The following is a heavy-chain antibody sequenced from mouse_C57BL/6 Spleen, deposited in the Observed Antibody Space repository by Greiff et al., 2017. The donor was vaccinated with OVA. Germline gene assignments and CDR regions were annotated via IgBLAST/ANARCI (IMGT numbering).Heavy chain of an antibody. CDR2: IYPGSGST. D-gene: IGHD3-2*01. CDR3: ARSDHDRGNYFDY. Sequence: QVQLQQPGAELVKPGASVKMSCKASGYTFTSYWITWVKQRPGQGLEWIGDIYPGSGSTNYNEKFKSKATLTVDTSSSTAYMQLSSLTSVDSAVYYCARSDHDRGNYFDYWGQGTTLTVSS. J-gene: IGHJ2*01. CDR1: GYTFTSYW. V-gene: IGHV1-55*01.